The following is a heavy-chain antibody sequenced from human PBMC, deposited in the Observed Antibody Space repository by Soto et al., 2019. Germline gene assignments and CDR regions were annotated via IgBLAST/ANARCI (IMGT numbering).Heavy chain of an antibody. J-gene: IGHJ4*02. D-gene: IGHD2-15*01. V-gene: IGHV1-46*01. CDR3: ASTLGYCSGGSCPIEY. CDR1: GYTFTSYY. Sequence: ASVKVSCKASGYTFTSYYMHWVGQAPGQGLEWMGIINPSGGSTSYAQKFQGRVTMTRDTSTSTVYMELSSLRSEDTAVYYCASTLGYCSGGSCPIEYWGQGTLVTVSS. CDR2: INPSGGST.